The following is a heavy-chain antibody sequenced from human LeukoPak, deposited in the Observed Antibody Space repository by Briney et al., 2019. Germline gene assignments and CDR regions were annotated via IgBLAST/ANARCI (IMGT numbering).Heavy chain of an antibody. Sequence: GGSLRLSCAASGFTFTKAWMSWVRQAPGKGLEWVSVIYSGGSTYYADSVKGRFTISRDNSKNTLYLQMNSLRAEDTAVYYCARGYYDSSGYGMDVWGQGTTVTVSS. CDR1: GFTFTKAW. V-gene: IGHV3-66*01. J-gene: IGHJ6*02. D-gene: IGHD3-22*01. CDR2: IYSGGST. CDR3: ARGYYDSSGYGMDV.